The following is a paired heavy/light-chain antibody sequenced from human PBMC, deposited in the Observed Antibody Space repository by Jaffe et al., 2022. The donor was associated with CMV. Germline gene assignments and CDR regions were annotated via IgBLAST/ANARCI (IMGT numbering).Heavy chain of an antibody. J-gene: IGHJ4*02. CDR1: GGSISSYY. CDR2: ISYSGST. Sequence: QVQLQGSGPGLMKPSETLSLTCTVSGGSISSYYWSWIRQAPGKGLEWIGYISYSGSTNSNPSLKSRITMSVDTSKKQFSLKLSSVTAADTAVYFCAGSGYSNLYYYDFWGQGTLVTVSS. D-gene: IGHD3-22*01. CDR3: AGSGYSNLYYYDF. V-gene: IGHV4-59*03.
Light chain of an antibody. CDR2: RTS. CDR1: QSVSNSY. V-gene: IGKV3-20*01. Sequence: EIVLTQSPGTLSLSPGERATLSCRASQSVSNSYLAWYQQKPGQAPRLLIYRTSTRATGIPDRFSGSGSGTDFTLTISRLEPQDFAVYYCQQYGNSPLFTFGPGTKVDIK. J-gene: IGKJ3*01. CDR3: QQYGNSPLFT.